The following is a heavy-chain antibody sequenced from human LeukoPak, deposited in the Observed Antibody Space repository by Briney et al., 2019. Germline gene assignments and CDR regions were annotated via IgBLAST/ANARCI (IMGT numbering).Heavy chain of an antibody. D-gene: IGHD3-9*01. CDR1: GGSISNYY. V-gene: IGHV4-4*07. CDR3: ARGGVDWTFDY. J-gene: IGHJ4*02. CDR2: IYTSGST. Sequence: SETLSLTCTVSGGSISNYYWSWIRQPAGKGLEWIGHIYTSGSTNYNPSLKSRVTMSVDTSRNQFSLNLSSVTAADTAVYYCARGGVDWTFDYWGQGTLVTVSS.